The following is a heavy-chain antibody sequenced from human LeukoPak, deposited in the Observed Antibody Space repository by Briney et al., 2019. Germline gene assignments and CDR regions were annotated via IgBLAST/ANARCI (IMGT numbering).Heavy chain of an antibody. Sequence: SETLSLTCTVSGGSISSSSYYWGWIRQPPGKGLEWIGSIYYSGSTYYNPSLKSRVTISVDTSKNQFSLKLSSVTAADTAVYYCAGYCSSTSCTSNFDYWGQGTLVTVSS. D-gene: IGHD2-2*01. CDR1: GGSISSSSYY. J-gene: IGHJ4*02. CDR2: IYYSGST. CDR3: AGYCSSTSCTSNFDY. V-gene: IGHV4-39*01.